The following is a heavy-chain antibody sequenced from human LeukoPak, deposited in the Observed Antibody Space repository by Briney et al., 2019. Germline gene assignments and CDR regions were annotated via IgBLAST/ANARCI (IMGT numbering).Heavy chain of an antibody. Sequence: GESLKISCKGSGYSFTSYWIAWVRQMPGKGLEWMGIIYPGDSVTRYSPSFQGQVTISADKSISTAYLQWSSLKASDTAMYYCARLGIAVAGPAPNWFDPWGQGTLVTVSS. J-gene: IGHJ5*02. V-gene: IGHV5-51*01. CDR3: ARLGIAVAGPAPNWFDP. CDR1: GYSFTSYW. D-gene: IGHD6-19*01. CDR2: IYPGDSVT.